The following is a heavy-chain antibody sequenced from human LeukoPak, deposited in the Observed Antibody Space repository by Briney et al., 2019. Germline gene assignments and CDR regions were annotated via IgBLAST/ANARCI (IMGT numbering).Heavy chain of an antibody. CDR1: GDSISSSGYY. Sequence: SETLSLTCTISGDSISSSGYYWCWIRHPPEKRLECVGSIHYSGSTYYNSSHKRRATILVESSKNQFSLHMSSVTAEDTAVYYGAAVYCGGGSWYDSRGWFDPWGQGTLVTVSS. CDR3: AAVYCGGGSWYDSRGWFDP. J-gene: IGHJ5*02. CDR2: IHYSGST. D-gene: IGHD2-15*01. V-gene: IGHV4-39*07.